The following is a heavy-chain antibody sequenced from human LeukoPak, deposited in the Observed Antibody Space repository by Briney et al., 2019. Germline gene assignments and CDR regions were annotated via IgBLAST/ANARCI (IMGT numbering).Heavy chain of an antibody. CDR1: GFTFSTSW. Sequence: GGSLRLSCAASGFTFSTSWMTWVRQAPGKGLDWLGNINPDGSTTNYVDSVKGRFTFSRDNAKNSLYLQMNSLRAEDTAVFYCARDSGYNAFDIWGQGTMVTVSS. CDR2: INPDGSTT. V-gene: IGHV3-7*03. D-gene: IGHD5-12*01. CDR3: ARDSGYNAFDI. J-gene: IGHJ3*02.